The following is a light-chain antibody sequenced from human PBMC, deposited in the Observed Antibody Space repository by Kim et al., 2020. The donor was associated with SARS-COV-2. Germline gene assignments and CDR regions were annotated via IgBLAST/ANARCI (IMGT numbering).Light chain of an antibody. J-gene: IGKJ4*01. CDR2: GAS. CDR3: QQYGSAPFT. CDR1: QSVTSNF. Sequence: ESVLTQSPGTLSLSPGEGVTLSCRASQSVTSNFLAWYQQKPGQAPRLLIYGASIRATGIPDRFSGSGSVTDFTLTISRLEPEDSAVYYCQQYGSAPFTFGGGTKVDIK. V-gene: IGKV3-20*01.